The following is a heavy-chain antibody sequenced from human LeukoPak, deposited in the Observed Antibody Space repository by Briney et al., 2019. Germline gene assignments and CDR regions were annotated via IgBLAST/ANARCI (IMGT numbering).Heavy chain of an antibody. CDR2: IKQDGSEK. CDR1: GFTFSSYW. Sequence: GGSLRLSCAASGFTFSSYWMSWVRQAPGKGLEWVANIKQDGSEKYYVDSVKGRFTIYRDNAENSLFLQMNSLRAEETAVYYCARGEYYYDGGYWGRGTLVTVSS. D-gene: IGHD3-22*01. V-gene: IGHV3-7*04. CDR3: ARGEYYYDGGY. J-gene: IGHJ4*02.